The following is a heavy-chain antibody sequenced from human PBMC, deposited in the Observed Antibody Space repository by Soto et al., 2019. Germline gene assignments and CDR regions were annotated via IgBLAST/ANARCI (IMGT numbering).Heavy chain of an antibody. CDR1: GYTFTSYD. CDR3: AREVTIRGDDY. CDR2: MNPNSGNT. V-gene: IGHV1-8*01. Sequence: QVQLVQSGAEVKKPGASVRVSCKASGYTFTSYDINWVRQATGKGLEWMGWMNPNSGNTSYAQKFQGRVTMTRNTAISTVYMELCTVRCEDTAVYYCAREVTIRGDDYWGQGTLVTVSS. J-gene: IGHJ4*02. D-gene: IGHD4-17*01.